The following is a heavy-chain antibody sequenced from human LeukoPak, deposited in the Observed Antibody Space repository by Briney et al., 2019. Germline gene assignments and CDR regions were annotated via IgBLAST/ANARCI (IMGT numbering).Heavy chain of an antibody. CDR2: IIPIFGTA. D-gene: IGHD1-26*01. Sequence: GASVKVSCKASGGTFSSYAISWVRQAPGQGLEWMGGIIPIFGTANYAQKFQGRVTITTDESTSTAYMELSSLRSEDTAVYYCARDPSQRIVGATTFDYWGQGTLVTVSS. CDR1: GGTFSSYA. CDR3: ARDPSQRIVGATTFDY. J-gene: IGHJ4*02. V-gene: IGHV1-69*05.